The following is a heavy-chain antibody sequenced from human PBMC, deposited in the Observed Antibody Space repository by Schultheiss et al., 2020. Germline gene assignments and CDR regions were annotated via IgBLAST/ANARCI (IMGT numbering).Heavy chain of an antibody. V-gene: IGHV4-59*12. CDR3: ARDAGFGGMDV. D-gene: IGHD3-10*01. CDR1: GGSISGYY. J-gene: IGHJ6*02. CDR2: IYYSGST. Sequence: SETLSLTCTVSGGSISGYYWSWIRQPPGKGLEWIGYIYYSGSTYYNPSLKSRVTISVDTSKNQFSLKVSSVTAADTAVYYCARDAGFGGMDVWGQGTTVTVSS.